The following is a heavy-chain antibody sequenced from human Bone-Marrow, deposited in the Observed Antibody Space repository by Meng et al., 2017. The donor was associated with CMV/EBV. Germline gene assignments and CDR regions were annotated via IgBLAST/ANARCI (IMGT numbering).Heavy chain of an antibody. D-gene: IGHD3-3*01. CDR2: MNPNSGDT. J-gene: IGHJ4*02. V-gene: IGHV1-8*02. CDR3: ARGKISQGFLLDS. CDR1: GYTFTGYY. Sequence: ASVKVSCKASGYTFTGYYMHWVRQAPGQGLEWMGWMNPNSGDTGYAQKFQGRVTMTRNTSISTAYMELSSLRSEDTALYYCARGKISQGFLLDSWGQGTLVTVSS.